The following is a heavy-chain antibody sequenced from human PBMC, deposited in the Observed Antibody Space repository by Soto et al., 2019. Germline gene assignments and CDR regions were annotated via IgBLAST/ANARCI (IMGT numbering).Heavy chain of an antibody. CDR3: ARHADHYASGSQDNSFDD. J-gene: IGHJ4*02. CDR2: IDPSDSFK. Sequence: GESLKISCKGSGYSFTDHWISWVLQMPGKGLERVGRIDPSDSFKNINPSLRGPVSRSVDTSTNAAFLQWSTLKTSDTAIVFWARHADHYASGSQDNSFDDWGQGALVTVSS. CDR1: GYSFTDHW. V-gene: IGHV5-10-1*01. D-gene: IGHD3-10*01.